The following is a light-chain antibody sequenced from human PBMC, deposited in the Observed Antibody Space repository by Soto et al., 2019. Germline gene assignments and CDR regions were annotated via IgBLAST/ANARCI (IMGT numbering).Light chain of an antibody. CDR3: TSYAGSNIWV. CDR1: SSDVGAYNY. CDR2: EVS. J-gene: IGLJ3*02. V-gene: IGLV2-8*01. Sequence: QSALTQPPSASGSPGQSVIISCTGTSSDVGAYNYVSWYQQYPGKAPKLMIYEVSKRPSGVPDRFSGSKSGKTASLTVSGLQPEDEADYYCTSYAGSNIWVFGGGPKLTVL.